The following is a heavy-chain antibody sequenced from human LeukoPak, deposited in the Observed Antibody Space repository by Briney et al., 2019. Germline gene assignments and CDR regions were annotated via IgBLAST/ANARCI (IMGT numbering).Heavy chain of an antibody. J-gene: IGHJ4*02. CDR2: IKPDGSEK. Sequence: PVGSLRLSCAASGYTFGSYWMTWVRQAPGKGLEWVANIKPDGSEKYYLDSVKGRFTISRDNAKNSLYLQMNSLRAEDTAVYFCARIWGSYRYFDYWGQGTVVTVSS. CDR3: ARIWGSYRYFDY. D-gene: IGHD3-16*02. CDR1: GYTFGSYW. V-gene: IGHV3-7*01.